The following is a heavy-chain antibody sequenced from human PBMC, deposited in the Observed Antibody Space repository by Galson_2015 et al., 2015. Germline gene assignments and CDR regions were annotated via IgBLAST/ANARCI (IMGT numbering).Heavy chain of an antibody. V-gene: IGHV3-9*01. D-gene: IGHD6-13*01. CDR2: ISWNSGSI. J-gene: IGHJ1*01. CDR1: GFTFDDYA. Sequence: SLRLSCAASGFTFDDYAMHWVRQAPGKGLEWVSGISWNSGSIGYADSVKGRFTISRDNAKNSLYLQMNSLRAEDTALYYCAKDLYSSSWYLYFQHWGQGTLGTVSS. CDR3: AKDLYSSSWYLYFQH.